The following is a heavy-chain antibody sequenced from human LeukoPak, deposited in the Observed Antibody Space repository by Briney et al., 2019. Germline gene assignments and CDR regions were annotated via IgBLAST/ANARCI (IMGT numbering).Heavy chain of an antibody. CDR3: AKDDAWGRYKD. CDR2: ISDDGSKK. D-gene: IGHD3-16*01. J-gene: IGHJ1*01. V-gene: IGHV3-30*18. CDR1: GFTFSSYG. Sequence: GGSLRLSCAASGFTFSSYGMHWVRQAPGKGLEWVAVISDDGSKKFYADSVKGRFTISRDNSKNTVSLQMNSLRGEDTAVYYCAKDDAWGRYKDWGQGTLVTVSS.